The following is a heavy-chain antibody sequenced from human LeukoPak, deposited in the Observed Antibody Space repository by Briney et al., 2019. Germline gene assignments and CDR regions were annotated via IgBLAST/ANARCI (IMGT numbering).Heavy chain of an antibody. CDR1: GYTFTGYY. CDR3: ARVVTMVRGPGFDP. CDR2: INPNSGGT. J-gene: IGHJ5*02. D-gene: IGHD3-10*01. Sequence: GASLKASCKASGYTFTGYYMHWVRQAPGQGLEWMGWINPNSGGTNYAQKFQGRVTMTRDTSISTAYMELSRLRSDDTAVYYCARVVTMVRGPGFDPWGQGTLVTVSS. V-gene: IGHV1-2*02.